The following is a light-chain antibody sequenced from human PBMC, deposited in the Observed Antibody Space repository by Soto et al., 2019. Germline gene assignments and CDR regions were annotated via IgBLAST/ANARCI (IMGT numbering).Light chain of an antibody. CDR1: SSDVGGYNY. V-gene: IGLV2-14*01. CDR3: SSYTTITTRV. Sequence: LTQPASVSGSPGQSITISCTGTSSDVGGYNYVSWYQQYPGKAHKLMIYDVTVRPSGVSNRFSGSKSGNTASLTISGLQAEDEADYYCSSYTTITTRVFGAGTKVTVL. J-gene: IGLJ1*01. CDR2: DVT.